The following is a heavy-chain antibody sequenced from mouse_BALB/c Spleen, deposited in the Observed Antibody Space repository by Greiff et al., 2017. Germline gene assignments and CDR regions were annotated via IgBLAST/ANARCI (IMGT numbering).Heavy chain of an antibody. CDR2: IDPETGGT. V-gene: IGHV1-15*01. CDR1: GYTFTDYE. J-gene: IGHJ1*01. CDR3: IRGRNFWYFDV. Sequence: QVQLQQSGAELVRPGASVTLSCKASGYTFTDYEMHWVKQTPVHGLEWIGAIDPETGGTAYNQKFKGKATLTADKSSSTAYMELRSLTSEDSAVYYCIRGRNFWYFDVWGAGTTVTVSS.